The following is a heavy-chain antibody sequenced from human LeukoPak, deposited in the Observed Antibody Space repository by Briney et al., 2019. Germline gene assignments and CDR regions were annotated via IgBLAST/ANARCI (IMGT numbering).Heavy chain of an antibody. CDR1: GGSISGYY. CDR2: IYYSGST. V-gene: IGHV4-59*01. CDR3: ARGGWTGAAFYYYYMDV. J-gene: IGHJ6*03. D-gene: IGHD2-15*01. Sequence: SETLSLTCTVSGGSISGYYWSWIRQPPGKGLEWIGYIYYSGSTNYNPSLKSRVTISVDTSKNQFSLKLSSVTAADTAVYYCARGGWTGAAFYYYYMDVWGKGTTVTVSS.